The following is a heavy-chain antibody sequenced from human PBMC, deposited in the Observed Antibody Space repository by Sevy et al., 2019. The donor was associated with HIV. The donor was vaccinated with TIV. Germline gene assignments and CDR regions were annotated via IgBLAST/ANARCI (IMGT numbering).Heavy chain of an antibody. Sequence: GGSLRLSCTASGFTFSNNAMNWVRQAPGKGLEWVSGISGSGSGSGTYYADSVKGRFTVSRDNTKNTLYLQMNSLRAEDTAVYYCAKDIVILVGDAFDIWGQGTMVTVSS. V-gene: IGHV3-23*01. D-gene: IGHD2-8*02. CDR1: GFTFSNNA. CDR3: AKDIVILVGDAFDI. J-gene: IGHJ3*02. CDR2: ISGSGSGSGT.